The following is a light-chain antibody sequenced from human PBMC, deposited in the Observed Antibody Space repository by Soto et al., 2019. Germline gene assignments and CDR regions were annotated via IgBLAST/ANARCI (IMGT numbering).Light chain of an antibody. V-gene: IGKV1-39*01. Sequence: DIQMTQSPSSLSASVGDRVTITCRASQRISGYLNWFQQKPGKAPNLLVYYTSKLQSGVPPRFSGSGSGTDFTLTISSLQPEDFATYYCHQSYSAPPTFGQGTKLDIK. J-gene: IGKJ2*01. CDR2: YTS. CDR3: HQSYSAPPT. CDR1: QRISGY.